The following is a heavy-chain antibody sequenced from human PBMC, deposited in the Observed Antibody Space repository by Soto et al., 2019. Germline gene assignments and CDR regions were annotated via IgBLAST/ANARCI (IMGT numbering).Heavy chain of an antibody. J-gene: IGHJ4*02. V-gene: IGHV2-5*02. CDR2: IYWDADK. Sequence: QITLNESGPTAVKPAETLTLTCTFCGFSLTTSGLGLGWIRQSPGKAPEWLALIYWDADKRYSASLKSRLTITKDPSKNQVVLTMASVDPADTATYYCAHRILRTVFGLVTTTAIYFDFWGQGTPVVVSS. CDR3: AHRILRTVFGLVTTTAIYFDF. CDR1: GFSLTTSGLG. D-gene: IGHD3-3*01.